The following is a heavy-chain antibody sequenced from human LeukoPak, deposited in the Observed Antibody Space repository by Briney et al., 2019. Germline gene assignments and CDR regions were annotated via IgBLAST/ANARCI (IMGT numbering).Heavy chain of an antibody. CDR3: ARRGYTYGYFDF. CDR1: GFTFSAYY. Sequence: GGSLRLSCAASGFTFSAYYMSLIRQAPGKGLEWVSYISSSGNTIYYADSVKGRFTISRGNARNSLYLQMIGLRAEDTAVYYCARRGYTYGYFDFWGQGTLVTVSS. D-gene: IGHD5-18*01. J-gene: IGHJ4*02. V-gene: IGHV3-11*04. CDR2: ISSSGNTI.